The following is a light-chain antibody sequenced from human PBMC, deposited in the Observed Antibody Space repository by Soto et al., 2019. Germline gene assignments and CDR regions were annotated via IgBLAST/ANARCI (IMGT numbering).Light chain of an antibody. CDR2: EVS. Sequence: QSALTQSASVSGSPGQSITISCTGTSSDVGGYNYVSWYQQHPGKDPKLMIFEVSSRPSGGSYRFSGSKSGNTASLTSSGLQAEDEADYYCRSYTSSSTLYVFGSGTKLTVL. J-gene: IGLJ1*01. CDR1: SSDVGGYNY. V-gene: IGLV2-14*01. CDR3: RSYTSSSTLYV.